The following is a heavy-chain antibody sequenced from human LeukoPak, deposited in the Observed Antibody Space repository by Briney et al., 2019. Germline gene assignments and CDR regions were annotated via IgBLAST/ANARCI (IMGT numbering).Heavy chain of an antibody. CDR2: IYYSGST. CDR3: ARVATVTTLTNDY. V-gene: IGHV4-31*03. Sequence: SETLSLTCTVSGGSISSGGYYWSWIRQHPGKGLEWIGYIYYSGSTYYNPSLKSRVTISVDTSKNQFSLKLSSVTAADTAVYYYARVATVTTLTNDYWGQGTLVTVSS. D-gene: IGHD4-11*01. CDR1: GGSISSGGYY. J-gene: IGHJ4*02.